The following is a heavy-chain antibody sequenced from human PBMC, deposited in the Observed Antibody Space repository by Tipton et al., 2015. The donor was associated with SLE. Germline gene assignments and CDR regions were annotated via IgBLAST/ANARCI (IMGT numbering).Heavy chain of an antibody. CDR3: ARLAVVVATNFDY. CDR1: GGSISSSSYY. J-gene: IGHJ4*02. V-gene: IGHV4-39*01. Sequence: TLSLTCTVSGGSISSSSYYWGWIRQPPGKGLEWIGSIYYSGSTYYNPSLKSRVTISVDTSKNQFSLKLSSVTAADTAVYYCARLAVVVATNFDYWGQGTLVTVSS. CDR2: IYYSGST. D-gene: IGHD2-15*01.